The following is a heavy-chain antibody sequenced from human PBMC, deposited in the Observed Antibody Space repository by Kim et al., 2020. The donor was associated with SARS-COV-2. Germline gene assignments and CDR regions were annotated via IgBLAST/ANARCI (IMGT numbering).Heavy chain of an antibody. CDR1: GFTFSSYW. J-gene: IGHJ4*02. CDR3: AKIGGLAPAAHSDY. Sequence: GGSLRLSCAASGFTFSSYWMHWVRQAPGKGLVWVSHISPEGTGTKYADSVKGRFTVSRDNGKNTLYLQMNSLRVEDTAVYYCAKIGGLAPAAHSDYWGQG. V-gene: IGHV3-74*03. D-gene: IGHD2-2*01. CDR2: ISPEGTGT.